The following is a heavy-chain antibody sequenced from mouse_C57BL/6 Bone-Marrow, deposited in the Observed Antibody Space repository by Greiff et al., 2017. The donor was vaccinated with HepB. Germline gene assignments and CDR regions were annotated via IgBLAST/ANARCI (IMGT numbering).Heavy chain of an antibody. CDR2: ISGGGGNT. D-gene: IGHD2-4*01. CDR3: ARQRIYYDYDGY. J-gene: IGHJ3*01. CDR1: GFTFSSYT. Sequence: DVMLVESGGGLVKPGGSLKLSCAASGFTFSSYTMSWVRQTPENRLEWVATISGGGGNTYYPDSVKGRFTISRDNAKNTLYLQMSSLRSEDTALYYCARQRIYYDYDGYWGQGTLGTVSA. V-gene: IGHV5-9*01.